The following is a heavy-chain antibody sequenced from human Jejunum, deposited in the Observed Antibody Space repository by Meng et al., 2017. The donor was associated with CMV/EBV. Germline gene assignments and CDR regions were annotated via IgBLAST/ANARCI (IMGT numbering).Heavy chain of an antibody. Sequence: VRVGEFVGCLGEAVGSLGLPWAASGLTFSDQYMSWFRQAPGKGLELISYISSSGDYTNYADSVRGRFTLSRNNAKNSLYLQLNNLRTQDTALYYFTTVHYFAINYWGQGTLVTVSS. D-gene: IGHD2/OR15-2a*01. CDR3: TTVHYFAINY. J-gene: IGHJ4*02. CDR1: GLTFSDQY. V-gene: IGHV3-11*06. CDR2: ISSSGDYT.